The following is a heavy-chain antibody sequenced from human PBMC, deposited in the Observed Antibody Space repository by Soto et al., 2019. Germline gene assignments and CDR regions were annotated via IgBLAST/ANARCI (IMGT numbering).Heavy chain of an antibody. D-gene: IGHD3-22*01. V-gene: IGHV3-15*01. CDR1: GFTFSNAW. J-gene: IGHJ6*02. CDR3: TTGLTYYYDSSGYYWAGGMDV. Sequence: EVQLVESGGGLVKPGGSLRLSRAASGFTFSNAWMNWVRQAPGKGLEWVGRIKSKSDGETTDYAAPVKGRFTISRDDSKNTLYLQMNSLKTEDTAVYYCTTGLTYYYDSSGYYWAGGMDVWGQGITVTVSS. CDR2: IKSKSDGETT.